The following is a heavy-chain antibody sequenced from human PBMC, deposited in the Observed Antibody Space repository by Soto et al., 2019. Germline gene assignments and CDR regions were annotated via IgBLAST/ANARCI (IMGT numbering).Heavy chain of an antibody. CDR2: ISWNSGSI. D-gene: IGHD6-13*01. J-gene: IGHJ4*02. CDR1: GFTFDDYA. V-gene: IGHV3-9*01. CDR3: AKDYGYSSSWYLFDY. Sequence: EVQLVESGGGLVQPGRSLRLSCAASGFTFDDYAMHWVRQAPGKGLEWVSGISWNSGSIGYADSVKGRFTNSRDNAKNSLYLQMNSLRAEDTALYYCAKDYGYSSSWYLFDYWGQGTLVTVSS.